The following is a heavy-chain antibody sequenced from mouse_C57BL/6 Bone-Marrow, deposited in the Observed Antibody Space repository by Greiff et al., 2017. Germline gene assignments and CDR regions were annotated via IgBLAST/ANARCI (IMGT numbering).Heavy chain of an antibody. V-gene: IGHV5-9-1*02. D-gene: IGHD1-1*01. CDR3: TRDSTVVARKYFEV. J-gene: IGHJ1*03. CDR2: ISSGGDYI. CDR1: GFTFSSYA. Sequence: EVKLMESGEGLVKPGGSLKLSCAASGFTFSSYAMSWVRQTPEKRLEWVAYISSGGDYIYYADTVKGRFTISRDNARNTLYLQLSSLKSEDTAMYYCTRDSTVVARKYFEVWGTGTTVTVSS.